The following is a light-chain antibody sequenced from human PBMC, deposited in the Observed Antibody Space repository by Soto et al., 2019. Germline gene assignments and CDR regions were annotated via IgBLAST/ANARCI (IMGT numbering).Light chain of an antibody. V-gene: IGKV3-20*01. Sequence: EIVLTQSPGTLSLSPGERATLSCRASQSVSSSYLAWYQQKPGQAPRLLIYGASSRATGIPDRFSGSGPGTDFTLTISRLEPEDFAVNYCQQYGSSPPITFGQGTRLEIK. CDR2: GAS. J-gene: IGKJ5*01. CDR3: QQYGSSPPIT. CDR1: QSVSSSY.